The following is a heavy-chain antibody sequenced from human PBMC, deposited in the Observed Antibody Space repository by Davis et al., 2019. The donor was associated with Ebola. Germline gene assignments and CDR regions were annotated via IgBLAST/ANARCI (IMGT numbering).Heavy chain of an antibody. CDR1: GYTFIDEY. Sequence: AASVKVSCKASGYTFIDEYIHWVRQAPGQGLEWMGRINPYSGVTDYAQKFQGRVTMTRDTSITTAYMELSGLRSDDTAVYYCARWVGPDYGLDVWGKGTTVAVSS. V-gene: IGHV1-2*06. CDR3: ARWVGPDYGLDV. J-gene: IGHJ6*04. CDR2: INPYSGVT.